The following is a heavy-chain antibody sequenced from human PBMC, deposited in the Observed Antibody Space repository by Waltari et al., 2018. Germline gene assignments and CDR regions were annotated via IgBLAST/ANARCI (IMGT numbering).Heavy chain of an antibody. D-gene: IGHD6-13*01. V-gene: IGHV4-4*09. Sequence: QVQLQESGPGLVKPSENLSLTCTVSGDSLSKSYFHWIRQPPGKGLEWIGYIFSTGSTIYNPSLKSRVTISVDTSKNQFSLKLTSMTAADTAVYYCVTSPSSSWYWIDPWGQGTLVTVSS. CDR2: IFSTGST. J-gene: IGHJ5*02. CDR1: GDSLSKSY. CDR3: VTSPSSSWYWIDP.